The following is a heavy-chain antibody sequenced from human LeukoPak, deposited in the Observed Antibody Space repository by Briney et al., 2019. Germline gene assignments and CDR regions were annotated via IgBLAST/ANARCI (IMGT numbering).Heavy chain of an antibody. Sequence: SETLSLTCTVSGGSISSGDYYWSWIRQPPGKGLEWIGYIYYSGSTYYNPSLKSRVTISVGTSKNQFSLKLSSVTAADTAVYYCARGKAMAIFDYWGQGTLVTVSS. CDR2: IYYSGST. V-gene: IGHV4-30-4*01. J-gene: IGHJ4*02. CDR3: ARGKAMAIFDY. D-gene: IGHD5-18*01. CDR1: GGSISSGDYY.